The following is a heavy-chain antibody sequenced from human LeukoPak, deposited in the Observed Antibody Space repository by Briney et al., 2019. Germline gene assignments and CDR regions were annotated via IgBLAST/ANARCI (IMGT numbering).Heavy chain of an antibody. CDR1: GFTFSSYA. CDR2: ISYDGSSK. V-gene: IGHV3-30-3*01. J-gene: IGHJ4*02. Sequence: GRSLRLSCAASGFTFSSYAMHWVRQAPGKGLEWVAVISYDGSSKYYADSVKGRFTISRDNSKNTLYLQMNSLRAEDTAVYYCAKSVGGSGSYPLDYWAREPWSPSPQ. D-gene: IGHD3-10*01. CDR3: AKSVGGSGSYPLDY.